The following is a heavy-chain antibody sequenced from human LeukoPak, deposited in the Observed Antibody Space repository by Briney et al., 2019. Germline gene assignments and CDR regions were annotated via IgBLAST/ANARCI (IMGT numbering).Heavy chain of an antibody. CDR1: GYTFTSYY. CDR2: INPSGGST. V-gene: IGHV1-46*01. D-gene: IGHD5-12*01. Sequence: GASVKVSCKASGYTFTSYYMHWVRQAAGQGLEWMGIINPSGGSTSYAQKLQGRVTMTTDTSTSTAYMELRSLRSDDTAVYYCARDPPASGYDYLGRRRFDYWGQGTLVTVSS. CDR3: ARDPPASGYDYLGRRRFDY. J-gene: IGHJ4*02.